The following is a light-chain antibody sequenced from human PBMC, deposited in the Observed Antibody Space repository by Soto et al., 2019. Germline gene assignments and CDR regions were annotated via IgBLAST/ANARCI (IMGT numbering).Light chain of an antibody. V-gene: IGLV2-23*01. CDR3: CSYAGTSGV. Sequence: QSVLTQPASVSGSPGQSITISCTGTSSDVGSYNLVSWYQQHPGKAPKLMIYEGSKRPSGVSNRFSDYKSGNTASLTISGLHAEDEADYYCCSYAGTSGVFGTGTKLTVL. J-gene: IGLJ1*01. CDR1: SSDVGSYNL. CDR2: EGS.